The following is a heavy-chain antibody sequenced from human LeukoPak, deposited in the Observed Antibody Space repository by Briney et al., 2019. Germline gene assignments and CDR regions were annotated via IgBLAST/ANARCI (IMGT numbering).Heavy chain of an antibody. CDR2: LSGSGDDT. D-gene: IGHD5-24*01. CDR1: GFTFSSYA. Sequence: PGGSLRLSCAASGFTFSSYATSWVRQAPGKGLEWVSALSGSGDDTYYADSVKGRFTISRDNSKNTLYLQMNSLRAEDTAVYYCAVQRGGDGYNTFDYWGQGTLVTVSS. CDR3: AVQRGGDGYNTFDY. J-gene: IGHJ4*02. V-gene: IGHV3-23*01.